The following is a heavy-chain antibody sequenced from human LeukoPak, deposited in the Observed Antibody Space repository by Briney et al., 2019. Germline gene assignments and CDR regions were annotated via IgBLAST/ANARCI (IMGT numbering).Heavy chain of an antibody. CDR3: ARVTGYRIEDYFDY. D-gene: IGHD6-13*01. J-gene: IGHJ4*02. Sequence: SETLSLTCTVSGDSISSYYWSWIRQSPGKGLEWIGYIYYSGSTNYNPSFKSRVTISVGTSKNQFSLNLSSVTAADTAVYYCARVTGYRIEDYFDYWGQGTLVTVSS. CDR1: GDSISSYY. CDR2: IYYSGST. V-gene: IGHV4-59*01.